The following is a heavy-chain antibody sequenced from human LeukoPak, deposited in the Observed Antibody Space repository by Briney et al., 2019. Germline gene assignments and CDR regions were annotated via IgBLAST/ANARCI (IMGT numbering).Heavy chain of an antibody. V-gene: IGHV1-46*01. CDR3: ASYYGSGSYYSY. Sequence: ASVRVSCKASGYTFTSYYMHWVRQAPGQGLEWMGIINPSGGSTSYAQKFQGRVTMTRDTSTSTVYMELSSLRPEDTAVYYCASYYGSGSYYSYWGQGTLVTVSS. J-gene: IGHJ4*02. CDR1: GYTFTSYY. CDR2: INPSGGST. D-gene: IGHD3-10*01.